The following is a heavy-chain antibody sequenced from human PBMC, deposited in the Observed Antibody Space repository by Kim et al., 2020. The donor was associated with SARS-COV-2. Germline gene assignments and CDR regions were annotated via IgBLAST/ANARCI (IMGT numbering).Heavy chain of an antibody. D-gene: IGHD6-6*01. Sequence: KVKGRVTVTGDTSMNTAYMELRRLRSDDTAVYYCARESGYSSSFHDAFDIWGQGTMVTVSS. J-gene: IGHJ3*02. CDR3: ARESGYSSSFHDAFDI. V-gene: IGHV1-2*02.